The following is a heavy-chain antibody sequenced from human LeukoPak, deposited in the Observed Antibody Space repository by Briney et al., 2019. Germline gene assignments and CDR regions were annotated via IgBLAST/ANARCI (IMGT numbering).Heavy chain of an antibody. CDR2: IKQDGSEK. D-gene: IGHD3-3*01. V-gene: IGHV3-7*01. CDR3: ARERQNKDFWSGGDY. CDR1: GFTFSTYW. J-gene: IGHJ4*02. Sequence: GGSLRLSCAASGFTFSTYWTSWVRQAPGKGLEWVANIKQDGSEKYYVDSVKGRFTISRDNAKNSLYLQMNTLRPEDTAVYYCARERQNKDFWSGGDYWGQGTLVTVPS.